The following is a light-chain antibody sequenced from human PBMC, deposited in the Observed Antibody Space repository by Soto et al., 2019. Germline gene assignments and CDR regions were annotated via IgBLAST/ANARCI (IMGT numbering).Light chain of an antibody. CDR1: QSDRSN. Sequence: EIVMTQSPVTLSVSPGERATLSCRASQSDRSNLAWYQQKPGQAPSLLIYGAFTRATGIPTRFSGTGSGTEFTLTISSLQSEDFALYYCQQYNDWPLTFGQGTKVDIK. CDR2: GAF. V-gene: IGKV3-15*01. CDR3: QQYNDWPLT. J-gene: IGKJ1*01.